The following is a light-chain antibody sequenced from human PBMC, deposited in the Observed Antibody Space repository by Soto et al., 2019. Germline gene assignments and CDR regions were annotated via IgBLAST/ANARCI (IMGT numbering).Light chain of an antibody. Sequence: QSVLTQPPSVSGAPGQRVTISCSGSSSNIGAGYDVHWYQQFPGTAPRLLIYGNSNRPSGVPDRFSGSKSGTSASLAITGLQAEDEADYYCQSYDNTLSGYVFATGTKLTAL. CDR2: GNS. J-gene: IGLJ1*01. CDR3: QSYDNTLSGYV. CDR1: SSNIGAGYD. V-gene: IGLV1-40*01.